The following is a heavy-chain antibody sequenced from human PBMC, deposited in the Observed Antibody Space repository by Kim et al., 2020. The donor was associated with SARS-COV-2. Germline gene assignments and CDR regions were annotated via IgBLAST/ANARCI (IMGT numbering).Heavy chain of an antibody. Sequence: GGSLRLSCAASGFTFSRFAMHWVRQAPGEGLEWVGVISYEGSHKEYAGSVEGRFTISRDNSKNTLYLQLNSLRVEDTAVYYCAKEVHVDLAIWGQGTLVTVSS. D-gene: IGHD5-18*01. CDR2: ISYEGSHK. CDR1: GFTFSRFA. V-gene: IGHV3-30*18. CDR3: AKEVHVDLAI. J-gene: IGHJ4*02.